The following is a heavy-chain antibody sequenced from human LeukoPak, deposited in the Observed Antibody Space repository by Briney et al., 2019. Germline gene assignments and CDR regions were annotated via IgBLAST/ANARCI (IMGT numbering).Heavy chain of an antibody. CDR1: GYTLTELS. Sequence: GASVKVSCKVSGYTLTELSMHWVRQAPGKGLEWMGGFDPEDGETIYAQKFQGRVTMAEDTSTDTAYMELSSLRSEDTAVYYCARDGPYRRDGYNFIAFDIWGQGTMVTVSS. D-gene: IGHD5-24*01. J-gene: IGHJ3*02. V-gene: IGHV1-24*01. CDR3: ARDGPYRRDGYNFIAFDI. CDR2: FDPEDGET.